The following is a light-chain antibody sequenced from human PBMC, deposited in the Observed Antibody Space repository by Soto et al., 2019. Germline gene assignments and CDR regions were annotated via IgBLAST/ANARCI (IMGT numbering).Light chain of an antibody. V-gene: IGKV3-20*01. CDR3: QQYGSSPWT. CDR1: QSVSSSY. J-gene: IGKJ1*01. Sequence: EIVWTQSPGTLSLSPGERATLSCRASQSVSSSYLAWHQQKPGQAPRLLIYAASRRATGIPDRFSGSGSGTDFTLTISRLEPEDFAVYYCQQYGSSPWTFGQGTKVDIK. CDR2: AAS.